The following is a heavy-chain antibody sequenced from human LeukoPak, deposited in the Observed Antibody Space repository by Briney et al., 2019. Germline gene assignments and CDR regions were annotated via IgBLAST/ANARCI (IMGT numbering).Heavy chain of an antibody. Sequence: ASVKVSCKASGYTFTSYGISWVRQAPGQGLEWMGRIIPIFGTANYAQKFQGRVTITTDESTSTAYMELSSLRSEDTAVYYCARESGVGDYSYYYYYYYMDVWGKGTTVTVSS. D-gene: IGHD4-17*01. CDR2: IIPIFGTA. J-gene: IGHJ6*03. CDR1: GYTFTSYG. CDR3: ARESGVGDYSYYYYYYYMDV. V-gene: IGHV1-69*05.